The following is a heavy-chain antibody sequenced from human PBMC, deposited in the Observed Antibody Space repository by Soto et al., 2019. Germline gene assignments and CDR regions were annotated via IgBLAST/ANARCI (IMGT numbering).Heavy chain of an antibody. V-gene: IGHV3-7*01. CDR1: GFTFSSYW. CDR3: ARKNGDYGRPGPDNWFDP. Sequence: GGSLRLSCAASGFTFSSYWMSWVRQAPGKGLEWVANIKQDGSEKYYVDSVKGRFTISRDNAKNSLYLQMNSLRAEDTAVYYCARKNGDYGRPGPDNWFDPWGQGTLVTVSS. D-gene: IGHD4-17*01. CDR2: IKQDGSEK. J-gene: IGHJ5*02.